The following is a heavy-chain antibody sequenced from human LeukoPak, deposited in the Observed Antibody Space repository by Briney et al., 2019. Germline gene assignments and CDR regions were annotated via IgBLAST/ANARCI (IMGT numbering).Heavy chain of an antibody. J-gene: IGHJ4*02. CDR3: ARARGGELLEY. CDR1: GYTFTSYA. Sequence: ASVKVSCKASGYTFTSYAMHWVRQAPGQRLEWVGWINAGNGNTQYSQKFQGRVSITRDTSASTAYMELSSLRSEDTAVYYCARARGGELLEYWGQGTLVTVSS. CDR2: INAGNGNT. D-gene: IGHD3-10*01. V-gene: IGHV1-3*01.